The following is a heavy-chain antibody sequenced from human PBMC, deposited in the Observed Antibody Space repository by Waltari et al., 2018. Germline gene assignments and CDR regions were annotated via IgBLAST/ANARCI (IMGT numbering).Heavy chain of an antibody. CDR3: AGLARGGSARGAY. Sequence: VQLQQWGAGLLKPSETLSVTCAVYGGSFRGYYLSWIRQPPGKGLEWIGEINHSGSTNYNPSLKSRVTISVDTSKNQFSLKLSSVTAADTAVYYCAGLARGGSARGAYWGQGTLVTVSS. D-gene: IGHD1-26*01. V-gene: IGHV4-34*01. J-gene: IGHJ4*02. CDR1: GGSFRGYY. CDR2: INHSGST.